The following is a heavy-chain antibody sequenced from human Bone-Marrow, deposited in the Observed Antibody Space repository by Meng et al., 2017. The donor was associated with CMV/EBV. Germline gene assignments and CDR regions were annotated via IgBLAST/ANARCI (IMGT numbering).Heavy chain of an antibody. CDR1: XGSISSSSYY. Sequence: QLQLQESGPGLVKPSXXXXLTXXVXXGSISSSSYYWGWIRQPPGKGLEWIGSIYYSGSTYYNPSLKSRVTISVDTSKNQFSLKLSSVTAADTAVYYCARGGITMIVVTHFDYWGQGTLVTVSS. J-gene: IGHJ4*02. CDR3: ARGGITMIVVTHFDY. CDR2: IYYSGST. V-gene: IGHV4-39*07. D-gene: IGHD3-22*01.